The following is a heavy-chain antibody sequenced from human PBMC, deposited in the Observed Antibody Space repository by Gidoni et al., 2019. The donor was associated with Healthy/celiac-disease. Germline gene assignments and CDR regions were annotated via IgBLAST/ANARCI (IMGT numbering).Heavy chain of an antibody. CDR3: AKVSYRGSGWYYY. V-gene: IGHV3-23*01. Sequence: EVQLLESGGGLVQPGGSLRLSCAASVSTFSSYAMSWVRQAPGKGLEWVSAISGSGGSTYYADSVKGRFTISRDNSKNTLYLQMNSLRAEDKAVYYCAKVSYRGSGWYYYWGQGTLVTVSS. CDR1: VSTFSSYA. CDR2: ISGSGGST. J-gene: IGHJ4*02. D-gene: IGHD6-19*01.